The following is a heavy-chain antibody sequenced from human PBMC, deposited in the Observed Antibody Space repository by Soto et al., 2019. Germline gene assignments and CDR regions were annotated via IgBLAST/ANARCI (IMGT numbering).Heavy chain of an antibody. D-gene: IGHD2-15*01. V-gene: IGHV3-23*01. CDR1: GFTFSSYA. J-gene: IGHJ4*02. Sequence: GGSLRLSCAASGFTFSSYAMSWVRQAPGKGLEWVSAISGSGGSTYYADSVKGRFTISRDNSKNKLYLQMNSLSAEDTAVYYCAKDPSYCSGGSCYFEYFDSWGQGTLVTVSS. CDR2: ISGSGGST. CDR3: AKDPSYCSGGSCYFEYFDS.